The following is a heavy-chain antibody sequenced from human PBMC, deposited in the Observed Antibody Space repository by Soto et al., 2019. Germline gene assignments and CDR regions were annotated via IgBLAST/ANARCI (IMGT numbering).Heavy chain of an antibody. Sequence: PSETLSLTCTVSGGSISSYYWSWIRQPPGKGLEWIGYIYYSGSTNYNPSLKSRVTISVDTSKNRFSLKLSSVTAADTAVYYCARDEFVVRGLDYTGLYGDYYYYMDVWGKGTTVTVSS. CDR2: IYYSGST. CDR1: GGSISSYY. D-gene: IGHD3-10*01. J-gene: IGHJ6*03. V-gene: IGHV4-59*01. CDR3: ARDEFVVRGLDYTGLYGDYYYYMDV.